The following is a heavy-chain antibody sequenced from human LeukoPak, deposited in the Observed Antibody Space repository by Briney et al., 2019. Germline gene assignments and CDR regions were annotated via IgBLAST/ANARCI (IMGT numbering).Heavy chain of an antibody. Sequence: GGSLRLSCAACGFTVRSNYMSWVRQAPGRGLEWVSVIYTVGNTYYAESVKGRFTISRDNSKNTLYLQMNSLRAEDTAVYYCARGYSYGYFDYWGQGTLVTVSS. CDR1: GFTVRSNY. J-gene: IGHJ4*02. V-gene: IGHV3-53*01. D-gene: IGHD5-18*01. CDR3: ARGYSYGYFDY. CDR2: IYTVGNT.